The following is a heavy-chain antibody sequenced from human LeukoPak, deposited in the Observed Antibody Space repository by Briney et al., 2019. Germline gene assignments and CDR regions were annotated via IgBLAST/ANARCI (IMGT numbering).Heavy chain of an antibody. CDR2: ISSSSSYI. D-gene: IGHD6-19*01. CDR1: GFTFSSYR. V-gene: IGHV3-21*01. Sequence: GGSLRLSCAASGFTFSSYRINWVRRAPGKRLESVSSISSSSSYIYYADSVKGRFTISRDNAKNSLYLQMNSLRAEDTAVYYCAREGSGVAGHFDYWGQGTLVTVSS. J-gene: IGHJ4*02. CDR3: AREGSGVAGHFDY.